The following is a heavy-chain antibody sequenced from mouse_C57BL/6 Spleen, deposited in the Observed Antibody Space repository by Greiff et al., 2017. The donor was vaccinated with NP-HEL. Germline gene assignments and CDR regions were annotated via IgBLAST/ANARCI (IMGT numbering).Heavy chain of an antibody. Sequence: QVQLQQSGAELAKPGASVKLSCKASGYTFTSYWMHWVKQRPGQGLEWIGYINPSSGYTKYNQKFKDKATLTADKSPSTAYMQLSSLTYEDSAVYYCAIKTAQATGDYWGQGTTLTVSS. J-gene: IGHJ2*01. V-gene: IGHV1-7*01. CDR3: AIKTAQATGDY. CDR1: GYTFTSYW. CDR2: INPSSGYT. D-gene: IGHD3-2*02.